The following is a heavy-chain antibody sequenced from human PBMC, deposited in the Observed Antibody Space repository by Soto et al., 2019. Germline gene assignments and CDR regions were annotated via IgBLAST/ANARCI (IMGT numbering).Heavy chain of an antibody. CDR1: GFRFSDSA. CDR2: IGFTTT. Sequence: EVQLLESGGDLVQPGGSLRLSCTTSGFRFSDSAMDWVRQAPGKGLEWVSSIGFTTTYYADSVKGRFIITRDNSKNTVYLQMNNLRVEDTAVYDCAMITTFMVRTPGDHWGQGTPVIVSS. CDR3: AMITTFMVRTPGDH. V-gene: IGHV3-23*01. D-gene: IGHD3-10*01. J-gene: IGHJ4*02.